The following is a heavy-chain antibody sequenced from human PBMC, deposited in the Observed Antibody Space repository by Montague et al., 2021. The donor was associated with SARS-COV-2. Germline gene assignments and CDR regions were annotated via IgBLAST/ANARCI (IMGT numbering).Heavy chain of an antibody. V-gene: IGHV3-48*02. CDR1: GFTFSSYS. CDR3: ARGENWGTLYYYGMDV. D-gene: IGHD7-27*01. CDR2: ISSSSSTI. J-gene: IGHJ6*02. Sequence: SLRLSCAASGFTFSSYSMNWVRQAPGKGLEWVSYISSSSSTIYYXDSVKGRFTISRDNAKNSLYLQMNSLRDEDTAVYYCARGENWGTLYYYGMDVWGQGTTVTVSS.